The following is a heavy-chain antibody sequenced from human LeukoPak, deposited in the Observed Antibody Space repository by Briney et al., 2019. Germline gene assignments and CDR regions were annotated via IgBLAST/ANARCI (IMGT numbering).Heavy chain of an antibody. J-gene: IGHJ4*02. V-gene: IGHV4-39*01. CDR2: IYYSGST. D-gene: IGHD3-10*01. Sequence: PAETLSLTCTVSGGSISSSRYYWDWIRQPPGKGLEWIGSIYYSGSTDYNPSLKSRVTISVDTSKNQFSLKLSSVTAADTAVYYCARHRGTMVRGVGNWGQGTLVTVSS. CDR3: ARHRGTMVRGVGN. CDR1: GGSISSSRYY.